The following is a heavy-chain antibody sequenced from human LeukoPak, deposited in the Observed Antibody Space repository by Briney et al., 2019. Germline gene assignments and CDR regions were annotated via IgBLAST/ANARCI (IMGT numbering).Heavy chain of an antibody. J-gene: IGHJ2*01. D-gene: IGHD6-13*01. CDR2: IYHNGST. V-gene: IGHV4-4*02. Sequence: PSETLSLTCAVSAGSISSSNWWTWVRQPPGKGLEWIGEIYHNGSTNYNPSLKSRVTVSVDKSKNQFSLKLSSVTAADTAVYYCARVSSSWYQDWYFDLWGRGTLVTVSS. CDR1: AGSISSSNW. CDR3: ARVSSSWYQDWYFDL.